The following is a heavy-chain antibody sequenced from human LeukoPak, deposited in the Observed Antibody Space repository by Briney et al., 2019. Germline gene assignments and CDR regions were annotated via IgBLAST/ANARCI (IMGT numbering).Heavy chain of an antibody. CDR2: ISGSGGST. Sequence: GGSLRLSCAASGFTFSSYAMSWVRQAPGKGLEWVSAISGSGGSTYYAGSVKGRFTISRDNSKNTLYLQMNSLRAEDTAVYYCAKFDYGDYVVGAFDIWGQGTMVTVSS. CDR3: AKFDYGDYVVGAFDI. D-gene: IGHD4-17*01. J-gene: IGHJ3*02. V-gene: IGHV3-23*01. CDR1: GFTFSSYA.